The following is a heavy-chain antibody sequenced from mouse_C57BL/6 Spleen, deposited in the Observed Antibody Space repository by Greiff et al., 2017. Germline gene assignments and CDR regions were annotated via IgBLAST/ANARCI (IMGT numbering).Heavy chain of an antibody. Sequence: DVKLVESGGGLVQPGGSLKLSCAASGFTFSDYYMYWVRQTPEKRLEWVAYISNGGGSTYYPDTVKGRFTISRDNAKNTLYLQMSRLKSEDTAMYYCARYYDYDDAMDYWGQGTSVTVSS. V-gene: IGHV5-12*01. D-gene: IGHD2-4*01. CDR3: ARYYDYDDAMDY. CDR2: ISNGGGST. CDR1: GFTFSDYY. J-gene: IGHJ4*01.